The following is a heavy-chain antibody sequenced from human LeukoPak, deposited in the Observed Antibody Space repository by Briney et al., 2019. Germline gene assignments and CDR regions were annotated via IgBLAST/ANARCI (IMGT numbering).Heavy chain of an antibody. CDR1: GFTFSDYY. CDR3: AKVPWIDYYYGMDV. Sequence: PGGSLRLSCAASGFTFSDYYMSWIRQAPGKGLEWVSYISSSGSTIYYADSVKGRFTISRDNSKNTLYLQMNSLRAEDTAVYYCAKVPWIDYYYGMDVWGQGTTVTVAS. V-gene: IGHV3-11*01. CDR2: ISSSGSTI. J-gene: IGHJ6*02. D-gene: IGHD2-2*03.